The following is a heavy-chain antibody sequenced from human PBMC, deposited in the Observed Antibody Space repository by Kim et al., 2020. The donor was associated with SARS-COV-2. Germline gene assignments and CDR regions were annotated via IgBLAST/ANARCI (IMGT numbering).Heavy chain of an antibody. CDR2: ICSGGST. J-gene: IGHJ2*01. CDR3: SRTLRLGEFSPGHFGL. V-gene: IGHV3-53*04. CDR1: GFTVSSNY. Sequence: GGSLRLSCAASGFTVSSNYMSWVRQAPGKGLEWVSVICSGGSTYYADSVKGRFTISRHDSKNTIYHQMNSLRAEDTAVYYCSRTLRLGEFSPGHFGLWGRGTLVTVSS. D-gene: IGHD3-16*01.